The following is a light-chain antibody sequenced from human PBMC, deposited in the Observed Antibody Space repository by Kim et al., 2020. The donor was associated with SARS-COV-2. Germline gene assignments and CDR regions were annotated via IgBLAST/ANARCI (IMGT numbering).Light chain of an antibody. CDR1: QSVRVSY. CDR2: GAF. CDR3: QQYGNSLFT. Sequence: IVLTQSPGTLSLSPGKRATLSCRTSQSVRVSYLAWYQQKPGQAPRLLIYGAFNRAIGIPDRFSGSGSGTDFTLTISRLEPEDFAVYYCQQYGNSLFTFGPGTKVDIK. J-gene: IGKJ3*01. V-gene: IGKV3-20*01.